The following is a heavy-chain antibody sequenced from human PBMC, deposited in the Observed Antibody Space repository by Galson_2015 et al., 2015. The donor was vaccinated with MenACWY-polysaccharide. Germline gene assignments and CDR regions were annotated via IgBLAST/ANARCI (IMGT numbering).Heavy chain of an antibody. J-gene: IGHJ5*01. CDR3: AKDRIHDSSSRFGACDT. Sequence: SLRLSCAASGFTFSSFAIHWVRQAPGKGLEWVALISYDGNKKFYGDSVKGRFTISRDSSKNTVFLQMDSLTIEDTAVYYCAKDRIHDSSSRFGACDTGGHATLVAGTS. V-gene: IGHV3-30*18. D-gene: IGHD3-10*01. CDR2: ISYDGNKK. CDR1: GFTFSSFA.